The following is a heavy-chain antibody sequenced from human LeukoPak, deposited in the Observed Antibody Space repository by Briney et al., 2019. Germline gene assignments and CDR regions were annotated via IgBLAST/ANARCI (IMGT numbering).Heavy chain of an antibody. CDR2: IRFDGSNT. J-gene: IGHJ5*01. CDR3: AKVKTDILIPDS. Sequence: GGSLRLSCAASGFTFRLFGMHWVRQAPGKGLEWVSFIRFDGSNTYHADSVKGRFTISRDNSKDTLYLQMNSLTSEDTAVYYCAKVKTDILIPDSWGQGTLVTVSS. V-gene: IGHV3-30*02. D-gene: IGHD2-21*02. CDR1: GFTFRLFG.